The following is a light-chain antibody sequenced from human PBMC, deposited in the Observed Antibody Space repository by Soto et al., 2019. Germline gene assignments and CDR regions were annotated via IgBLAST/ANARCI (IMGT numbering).Light chain of an antibody. J-gene: IGKJ5*01. Sequence: EIVMTQSPVTLSVSPGERATPSCRASQSVSSNLAWYQQKHGQAPRLLIYGASTRATGIPARFSGSGSGTEFTLTISSLQSEDFAVYYCQQYDNWPPITFGQGTRLENK. CDR1: QSVSSN. CDR3: QQYDNWPPIT. CDR2: GAS. V-gene: IGKV3-15*01.